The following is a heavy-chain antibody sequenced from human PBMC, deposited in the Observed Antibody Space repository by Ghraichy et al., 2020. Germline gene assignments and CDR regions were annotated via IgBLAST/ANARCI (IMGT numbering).Heavy chain of an antibody. J-gene: IGHJ6*02. CDR2: ISSSGSTI. CDR1: GFTFSSYE. CDR3: ARDRPKYGSGWYEMEWWSDYYYGMDV. Sequence: GGSLRLSCAASGFTFSSYEMNWVRQAPGKGLEWVSYISSSGSTIYYADSVKGRFTISRDNAKNSLYLQMNSLRAEDTAVYYCARDRPKYGSGWYEMEWWSDYYYGMDVWGQGTTVTVSS. V-gene: IGHV3-48*03. D-gene: IGHD6-19*01.